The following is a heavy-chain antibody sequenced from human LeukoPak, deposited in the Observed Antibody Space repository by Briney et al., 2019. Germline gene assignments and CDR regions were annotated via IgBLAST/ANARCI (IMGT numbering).Heavy chain of an antibody. CDR1: GFTFSSYS. CDR3: ARDRRRTDIAVVPAANDY. V-gene: IGHV3-21*01. Sequence: GGSLRLSCAASGFTFSSYSMNWVRQAPGKGLEWVSSISSSSSYIYYADSVKGRFTISRDNAKNSLYLQMNSLRAEDTAVYYCARDRRRTDIAVVPAANDYWGQGTLVTVSS. CDR2: ISSSSSYI. J-gene: IGHJ4*02. D-gene: IGHD2-2*01.